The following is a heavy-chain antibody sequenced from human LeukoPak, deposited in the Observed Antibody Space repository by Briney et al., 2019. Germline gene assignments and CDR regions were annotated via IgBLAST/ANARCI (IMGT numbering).Heavy chain of an antibody. J-gene: IGHJ4*02. D-gene: IGHD2-15*01. CDR2: INPNSGDT. V-gene: IGHV1-2*02. CDR1: GYTFTDYY. CDR3: AGEYCSGGSCRQGFDY. Sequence: GASVKVSCKASGYTFTDYYMHWVRQAPGQGLEWMGWINPNSGDTNHAQNFQGRVTLTRDTSISTAYMELSSLRSDDSAVYYCAGEYCSGGSCRQGFDYWGQGTLVTVSP.